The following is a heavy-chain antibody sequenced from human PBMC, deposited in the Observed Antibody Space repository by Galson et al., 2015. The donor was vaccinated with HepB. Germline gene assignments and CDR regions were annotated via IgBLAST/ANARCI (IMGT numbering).Heavy chain of an antibody. V-gene: IGHV3-49*03. Sequence: SLRLSCAASGFTFGDYPMSWFRQAPGKGLEWVGFIRSKPYGATAAYAASVKGRFTISRDDSKSIAYLQMNSLIIEDTAIYYCTRDRGYDFSSGYSDYWGQGTLVTVSS. CDR1: GFTFGDYP. CDR3: TRDRGYDFSSGYSDY. J-gene: IGHJ4*02. D-gene: IGHD3-3*01. CDR2: IRSKPYGATA.